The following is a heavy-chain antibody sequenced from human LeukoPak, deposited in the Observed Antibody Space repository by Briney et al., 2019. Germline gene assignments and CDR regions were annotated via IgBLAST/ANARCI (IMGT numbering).Heavy chain of an antibody. D-gene: IGHD3-3*01. V-gene: IGHV4-59*01. CDR3: ARGSDYGDY. Sequence: PSETLSLTCTVSGXSISSYYWSWIRQPPGKGLEWIGYMYYSGRTNYNPSLKSRVAISINTSKNQFSLRLSSVTAADTAVYYCARGSDYGDYWGQGTLVTVSS. CDR2: MYYSGRT. J-gene: IGHJ4*02. CDR1: GXSISSYY.